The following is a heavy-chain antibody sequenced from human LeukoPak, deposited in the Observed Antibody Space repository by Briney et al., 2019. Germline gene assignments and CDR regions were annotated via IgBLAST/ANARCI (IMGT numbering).Heavy chain of an antibody. CDR2: MNPNSGNT. CDR1: GYTFTSYD. V-gene: IGHV1-8*01. D-gene: IGHD2-15*01. Sequence: ASVKVSCKASGYTFTSYDINWVRQATGQGLEWMGWMNPNSGNTGYAQKFQGRVTMTRNTSISTAYMELSSLRSEGTAVYYCARGYCSGGSCYFDFDYWGQGTLVTVSS. J-gene: IGHJ4*02. CDR3: ARGYCSGGSCYFDFDY.